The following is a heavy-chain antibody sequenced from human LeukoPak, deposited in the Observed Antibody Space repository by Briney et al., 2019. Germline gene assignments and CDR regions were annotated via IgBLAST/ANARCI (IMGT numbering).Heavy chain of an antibody. D-gene: IGHD3-22*01. Sequence: PGGSLRLSCAASGYTFTGYYMHWVRQAPGQGLEWMGWINPNSGGTNYAQKFQGGVTMTRDTSISTAYMELSRLRSDDTAVYYCARDAYYYDSSGYYALKGGAFDIWGQGTMVTVSS. J-gene: IGHJ3*02. V-gene: IGHV1-2*02. CDR3: ARDAYYYDSSGYYALKGGAFDI. CDR2: INPNSGGT. CDR1: GYTFTGYY.